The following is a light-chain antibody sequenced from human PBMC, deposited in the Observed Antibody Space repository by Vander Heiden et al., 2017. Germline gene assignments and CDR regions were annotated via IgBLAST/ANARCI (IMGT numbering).Light chain of an antibody. CDR2: EDS. Sequence: SYVLTQPPSVSVAPGQTARITCGGNNIGSKSVHWYQQKPGQAPVLVVYEDSDRPSGIPERFSGSNSGNTDTLTISRVEAGDEADDDCQVWDSSSDHVVFGGGTKLTVL. J-gene: IGLJ2*01. V-gene: IGLV3-21*02. CDR3: QVWDSSSDHVV. CDR1: NIGSKS.